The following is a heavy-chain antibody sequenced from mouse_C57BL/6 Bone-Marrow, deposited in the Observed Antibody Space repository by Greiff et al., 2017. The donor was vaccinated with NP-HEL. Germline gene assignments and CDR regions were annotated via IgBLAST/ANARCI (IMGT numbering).Heavy chain of an antibody. V-gene: IGHV1-81*01. Sequence: QVHVKQSGAELARPGASVKLSCKASGYTFTSYGISWVKQRTGQGLEWIGEIYPRSGNTYYNEKFKGKATLTADKSSSTAYMELRSLTSEDSAVYFCARWKVYHYHMGDYWGQGTTLTVSS. CDR2: IYPRSGNT. CDR1: GYTFTSYG. J-gene: IGHJ2*01. D-gene: IGHD1-1*02. CDR3: ARWKVYHYHMGDY.